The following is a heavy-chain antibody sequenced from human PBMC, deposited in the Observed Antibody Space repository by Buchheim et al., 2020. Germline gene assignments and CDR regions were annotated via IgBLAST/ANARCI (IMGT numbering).Heavy chain of an antibody. D-gene: IGHD1/OR15-1a*01. CDR1: GFTFSSYA. J-gene: IGHJ4*02. CDR3: ARDSAGTALDY. CDR2: ISYDGSNK. V-gene: IGHV3-30*04. Sequence: QVQLVESGGGVVQPGRSLRLSCAASGFTFSSYAMHWVRQAPGKGLEWVAVISYDGSNKYYADSVKGRFTISRDNSKNTLHLQMNSLRAEDTAVYYCARDSAGTALDYWGQGTL.